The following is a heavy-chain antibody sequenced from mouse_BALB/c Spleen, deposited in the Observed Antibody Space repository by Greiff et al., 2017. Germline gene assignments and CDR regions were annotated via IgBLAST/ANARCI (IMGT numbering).Heavy chain of an antibody. D-gene: IGHD2-3*01. V-gene: IGHV5-6*01. CDR2: ISSGGSYT. J-gene: IGHJ1*01. Sequence: EVKVVESGGDLVKPGGSLKLSCAASGFTFSSYGMSWVRQTPDKRLEWVATISSGGSYTYYPDSVKGRFTISRDNAKNTLYLQMSSLKSEDTAMYYCARHDGWYFDVWGAGTTVTVSS. CDR1: GFTFSSYG. CDR3: ARHDGWYFDV.